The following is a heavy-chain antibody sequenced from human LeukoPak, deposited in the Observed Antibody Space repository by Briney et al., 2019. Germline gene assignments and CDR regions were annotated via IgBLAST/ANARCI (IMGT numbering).Heavy chain of an antibody. Sequence: PSETLSLTCTVSYGSIRGHYWSWIRQTPGKGLEWIGNIHYSGGTEYNPSLKRRVAMSVDMSRNQFSLKVYSVIAADTAIYYCARPDMGHSTGDWFFDLWGRGTLITVSS. J-gene: IGHJ2*01. CDR3: ARPDMGHSTGDWFFDL. CDR1: YGSIRGHY. V-gene: IGHV4-59*11. D-gene: IGHD7-27*01. CDR2: IHYSGGT.